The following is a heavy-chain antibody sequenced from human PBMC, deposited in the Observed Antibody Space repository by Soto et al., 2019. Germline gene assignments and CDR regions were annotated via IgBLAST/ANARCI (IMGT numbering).Heavy chain of an antibody. CDR1: GFTFSTYA. CDR2: ISGSGGST. D-gene: IGHD2-2*01. J-gene: IGHJ3*02. V-gene: IGHV3-23*01. CDR3: AKDKNYAYAVGVFDI. Sequence: EVQLLESGGGLVQPGGSLRLSCAASGFTFSTYAMSWVRQAPGKGLEWVSGISGSGGSTYYADSVKGRFTISRDNSKNTLYRQMNRLRAEDTAVYYCAKDKNYAYAVGVFDIWGQGTMVTVSS.